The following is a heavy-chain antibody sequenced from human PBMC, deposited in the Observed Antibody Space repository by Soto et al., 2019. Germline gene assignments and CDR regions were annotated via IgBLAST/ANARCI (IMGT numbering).Heavy chain of an antibody. J-gene: IGHJ6*02. Sequence: SETLSLTCTVSGGSISSGDYYWSWIRQPPGKGLEWIGYIYYSGSTYYNPSLKSRVTISVDTSKNQFSLKLSSVTAADTAVYYCATGWLYYYGMDVWGQGTTVTVSS. CDR1: GGSISSGDYY. V-gene: IGHV4-30-4*01. CDR2: IYYSGST. CDR3: ATGWLYYYGMDV. D-gene: IGHD3-9*01.